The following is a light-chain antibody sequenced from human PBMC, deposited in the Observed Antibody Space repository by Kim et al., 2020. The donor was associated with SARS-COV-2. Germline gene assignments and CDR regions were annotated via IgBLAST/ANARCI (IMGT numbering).Light chain of an antibody. Sequence: AKPTSPWRRGESSHPNEGQWKQQGKGPGYWMKLKEDGNQRKGDGIPYPFSGPSSGAERYLTISSLQSEEEADYYCQTWGTGIQVFGGGTQLTVL. CDR1: RGESSHP. CDR2: LKEDGNQ. J-gene: IGLJ2*01. CDR3: QTWGTGIQV. V-gene: IGLV4-69*01.